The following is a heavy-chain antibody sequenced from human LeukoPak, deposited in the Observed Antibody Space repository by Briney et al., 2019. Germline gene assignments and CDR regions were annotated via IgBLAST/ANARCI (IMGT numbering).Heavy chain of an antibody. V-gene: IGHV3-21*01. D-gene: IGHD3-10*01. CDR1: GFTFSGYS. CDR3: ARTYYYGSGSYYV. Sequence: PGGSLRLSCAASGFTFSGYSMNWVRQAPGKGLEWVSSISSSSSNIYYADSVKGRFTISRDNAKNSLYLQMNSLGAEDTAVYYCARTYYYGSGSYYVWGQGTLVTVSS. CDR2: ISSSSSNI. J-gene: IGHJ4*02.